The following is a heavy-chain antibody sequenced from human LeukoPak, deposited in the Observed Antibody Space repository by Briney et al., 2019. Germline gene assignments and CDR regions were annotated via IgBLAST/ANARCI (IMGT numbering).Heavy chain of an antibody. V-gene: IGHV4-34*01. J-gene: IGHJ5*02. CDR1: GGSFSGYY. Sequence: SETLSLTCAVYGGSFSGYYWNWIRQPPGKGLEWIGEINHSGSTNYNPSLKSRVTISVDTSKNQFSLKLSSVTAADTAVYYCARDCGWFDPWGQGTLVTVSS. D-gene: IGHD2-21*01. CDR2: INHSGST. CDR3: ARDCGWFDP.